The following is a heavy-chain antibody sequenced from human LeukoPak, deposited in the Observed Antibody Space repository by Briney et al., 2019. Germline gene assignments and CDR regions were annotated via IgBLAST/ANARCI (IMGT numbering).Heavy chain of an antibody. J-gene: IGHJ6*03. D-gene: IGHD3-22*01. Sequence: ASVKVSCKASGYTFTSYGISWVRQAPGQGLEWMGWISAYNGNTNYAQKLQGRVTMTTDTSTSTAYMELRSLRSDDTAVYYCARDYYDSSGYYLSYYYYMDVWGRGTTVTISS. CDR2: ISAYNGNT. CDR1: GYTFTSYG. CDR3: ARDYYDSSGYYLSYYYYMDV. V-gene: IGHV1-18*01.